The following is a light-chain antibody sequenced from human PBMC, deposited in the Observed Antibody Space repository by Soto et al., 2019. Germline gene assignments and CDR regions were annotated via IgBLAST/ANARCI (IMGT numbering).Light chain of an antibody. CDR1: SSNIGSNT. CDR2: NNN. J-gene: IGLJ3*02. Sequence: QSVLTQPPSASGTPGQRVTIFCSGSSSNIGSNTVNWYQQLPGTAPKLLIYNNNKWPSGVPDRFSGSKSGNSASLVISGLQSEDEADYYCAAWDDSLNGVVFGGGTQLTVL. V-gene: IGLV1-44*01. CDR3: AAWDDSLNGVV.